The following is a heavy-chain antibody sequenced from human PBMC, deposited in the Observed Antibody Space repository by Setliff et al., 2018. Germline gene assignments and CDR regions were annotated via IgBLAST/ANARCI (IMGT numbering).Heavy chain of an antibody. V-gene: IGHV4-30-4*08. CDR1: GGSISSGDYY. CDR2: IYYSGST. CDR3: ARGRGFIPAAGTDY. Sequence: SETLSLTCTVSGGSISSGDYYWSWIRQPPGKGLEWIGYIYYSGSTYYNPSLKSRVTISVDTSKNQFSLKLSSVTAADTAVYYCARGRGFIPAAGTDYWGQGTLVTVSS. J-gene: IGHJ4*02. D-gene: IGHD6-13*01.